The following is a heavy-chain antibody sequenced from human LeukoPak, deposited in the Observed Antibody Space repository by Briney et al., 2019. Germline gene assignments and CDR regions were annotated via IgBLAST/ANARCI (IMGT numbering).Heavy chain of an antibody. V-gene: IGHV3-23*01. CDR1: GFTFSNYA. J-gene: IGHJ4*02. CDR3: AKSKVKVIYGDSPLGFDY. CDR2: ISGSGGST. D-gene: IGHD4-17*01. Sequence: GGSLRLSCAGSGFTFSNYAMSWVRQAPGKGLEWVSAISGSGGSTYYADSVKGRFTISRDNSKNTLYLQMNSLRAEDTAVYYCAKSKVKVIYGDSPLGFDYWGQGTLVTVSS.